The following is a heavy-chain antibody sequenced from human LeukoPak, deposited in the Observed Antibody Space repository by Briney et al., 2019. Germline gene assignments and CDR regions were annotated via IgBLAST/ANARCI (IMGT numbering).Heavy chain of an antibody. CDR3: ARHVRFLEWLSSYYFDY. Sequence: SETLSLTCTVSGGTISNSSYYWGWIRQPPGKGLEWIGSIYYSGTTYYNPSLKSRVTISVDTSKRQFSLRLTSVTAADTAVYYCARHVRFLEWLSSYYFDYWGQGTLVTVSS. CDR1: GGTISNSSYY. J-gene: IGHJ4*02. D-gene: IGHD3-3*01. CDR2: IYYSGTT. V-gene: IGHV4-39*01.